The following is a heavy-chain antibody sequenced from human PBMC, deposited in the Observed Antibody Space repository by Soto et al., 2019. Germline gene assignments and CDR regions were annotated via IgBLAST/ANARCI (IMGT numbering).Heavy chain of an antibody. J-gene: IGHJ4*02. CDR3: ASFRGLPTYYLDY. D-gene: IGHD3-10*01. V-gene: IGHV4-31*03. CDR1: GGSLSRGGYY. Sequence: QVQLQEVGAGLVKPSQTLSLTCSVSGGSLSRGGYYLSRIRQHPGKGLEWIGYLYYTGSTSYNPSLKSRLIITVDTYKNQYSLRLSSVTAADTAVYCCASFRGLPTYYLDYLGQGTLVTVSS. CDR2: LYYTGST.